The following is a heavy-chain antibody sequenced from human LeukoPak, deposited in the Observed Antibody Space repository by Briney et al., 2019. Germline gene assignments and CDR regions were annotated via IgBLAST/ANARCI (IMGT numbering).Heavy chain of an antibody. V-gene: IGHV4-38-2*02. CDR2: IYQSGNT. Sequence: SETLSLTCTVSGDSISSGNYYWSWIRQPAGKGLEWIGSIYQSGNTYYNPSLKSRVTISVDTSKNQFSLKLSSVTAADTAVYYCARTYYYDSSGYAYFDYWGQGTLVTVSS. J-gene: IGHJ4*02. CDR3: ARTYYYDSSGYAYFDY. CDR1: GDSISSGNYY. D-gene: IGHD3-22*01.